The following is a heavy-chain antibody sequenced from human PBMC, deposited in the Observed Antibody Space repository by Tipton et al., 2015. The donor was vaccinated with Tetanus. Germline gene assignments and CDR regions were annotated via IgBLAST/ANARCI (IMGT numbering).Heavy chain of an antibody. D-gene: IGHD2-2*01. Sequence: TLSLTCAVYGGPFSGYYWSWIRQPPGKGLEWIGYIYYSGSTNYNPSLKSRVTISVDTSKNQFSLKLSSATAADTAVYYCARGFVVVPAAIAPLYNWFDPWGQGTLVTVSS. J-gene: IGHJ5*02. CDR2: IYYSGST. CDR1: GGPFSGYY. CDR3: ARGFVVVPAAIAPLYNWFDP. V-gene: IGHV4-59*01.